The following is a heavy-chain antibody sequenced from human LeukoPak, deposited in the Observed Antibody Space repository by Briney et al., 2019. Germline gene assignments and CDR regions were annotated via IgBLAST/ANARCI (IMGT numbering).Heavy chain of an antibody. V-gene: IGHV4-59*12. J-gene: IGHJ5*02. CDR3: AREVDAAAAYNWFDP. CDR2: IYYSGST. Sequence: PSETLSLTCTVSGGSISSYYWTWIRQPPGKGLEWIGYIYYSGSTNYSPSLKSRVTISVDTSKNQFSLRLGSVTAADTAVYYCAREVDAAAAYNWFDPWGQGTLVTVSS. CDR1: GGSISSYY. D-gene: IGHD2-2*01.